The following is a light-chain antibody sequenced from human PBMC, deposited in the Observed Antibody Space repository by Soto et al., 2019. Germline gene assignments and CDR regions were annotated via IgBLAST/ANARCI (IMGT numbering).Light chain of an antibody. CDR2: DAS. CDR1: PSVGTL. J-gene: IGKJ4*01. V-gene: IGKV3-11*01. CDR3: QQRRYWPIT. Sequence: EIVLTQSPATLSLSPGARATLSCRASPSVGTLLSWYQQKPGQVPRLLIYDASNRATGIPATFSGSGSGTDFTLTISSLEPEDLAVYYCQQRRYWPITFGGGTKVESK.